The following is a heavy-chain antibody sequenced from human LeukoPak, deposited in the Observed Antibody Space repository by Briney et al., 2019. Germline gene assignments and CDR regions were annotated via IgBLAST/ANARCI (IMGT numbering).Heavy chain of an antibody. V-gene: IGHV5-51*01. CDR3: ARVGSRHGYNWGDY. CDR1: AYSSTTHW. Sequence: GESLKISCKGSAYSSTTHWIGWVRQMPGKGLELMGIIYHGDSDPRYGPSFQGQVTISVDKSISTAYLQWSSLKASDTAMYYCARVGSRHGYNWGDYWGLGTLVTVSS. J-gene: IGHJ4*02. D-gene: IGHD5-24*01. CDR2: IYHGDSDP.